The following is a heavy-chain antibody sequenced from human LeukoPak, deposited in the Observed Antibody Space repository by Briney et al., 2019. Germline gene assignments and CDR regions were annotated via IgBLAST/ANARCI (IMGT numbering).Heavy chain of an antibody. CDR1: GFSFSGYG. V-gene: IGHV3-30*02. J-gene: IGHJ6*03. D-gene: IGHD3-3*01. CDR3: AKRVVIRSTDYFYYYIHV. CDR2: IRYNGDNK. Sequence: QTGGSLRLSCEASGFSFSGYGMHWVRQAPGKGLEWVAFIRYNGDNKYYADSVKGRFTVSRDNSQSTLYLQMNSLRVEDTAVYYCAKRVVIRSTDYFYYYIHVWGKGTTVTVSS.